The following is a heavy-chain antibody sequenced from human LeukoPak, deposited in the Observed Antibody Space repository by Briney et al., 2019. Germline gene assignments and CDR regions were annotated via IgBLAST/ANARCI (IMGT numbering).Heavy chain of an antibody. V-gene: IGHV3-53*01. J-gene: IGHJ2*01. CDR2: LYGGGST. CDR3: ARLGLLPWYFDV. CDR1: GFSVSSNY. D-gene: IGHD1-26*01. Sequence: PGGSLTLSCAASGFSVSSNYMNWVRQAPGKGLEWVSFLYGGGSTNYADSVKGRFTISRDNAKNTLYLKMNSLRAEDTAVYYCARLGLLPWYFDVWGRGTLVTVSS.